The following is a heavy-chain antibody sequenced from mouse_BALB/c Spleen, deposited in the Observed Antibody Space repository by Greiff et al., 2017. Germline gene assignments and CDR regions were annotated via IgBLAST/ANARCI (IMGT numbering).Heavy chain of an antibody. CDR2: ISDGGSYT. CDR1: GFTFSDYY. Sequence: EVKLMESGGGLVKPGGSLKLSCAASGFTFSDYYMYWVRQTPEKRLEWVATISDGGSYTYYPDSVKGRFTISRDNAKNNLYLQMSSLKSEDTAMYYCARVYYYAMDYWGQGTSVTVSS. V-gene: IGHV5-4*02. CDR3: ARVYYYAMDY. J-gene: IGHJ4*01.